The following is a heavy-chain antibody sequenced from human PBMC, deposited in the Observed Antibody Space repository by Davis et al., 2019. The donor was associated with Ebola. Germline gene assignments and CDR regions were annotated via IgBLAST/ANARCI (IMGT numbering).Heavy chain of an antibody. CDR3: ARGTTVNWDNWFDP. V-gene: IGHV4-34*01. CDR2: INHSGST. J-gene: IGHJ5*02. CDR1: GGSFSGYY. Sequence: MPGGSLRLSCAVYGGSFSGYYWSWIRQPPGKGLEWIGEINHSGSTNYNPSLKSRVTISVDTSKNQFSLKLSSVTAEDTAVYYCARGTTVNWDNWFDPWGQGTLVTVSS. D-gene: IGHD4-17*01.